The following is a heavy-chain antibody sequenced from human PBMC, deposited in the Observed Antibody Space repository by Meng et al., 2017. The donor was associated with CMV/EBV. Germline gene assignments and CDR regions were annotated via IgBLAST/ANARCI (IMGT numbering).Heavy chain of an antibody. CDR3: AHRGRIAAAGTDWFDP. CDR2: IYWDDDK. D-gene: IGHD6-13*01. J-gene: IGHJ5*02. Sequence: TLKQSAPTVVKPTQTLTLTCTFSGVSLSTSGVGVGWIRQPPGKALEWLALIYWDDDKRYSPSLKSRLTITKDTSKNQVVLTMTTMDPVDTATYYCAHRGRIAAAGTDWFDPWGQGTLVTVSS. CDR1: GVSLSTSGVG. V-gene: IGHV2-5*02.